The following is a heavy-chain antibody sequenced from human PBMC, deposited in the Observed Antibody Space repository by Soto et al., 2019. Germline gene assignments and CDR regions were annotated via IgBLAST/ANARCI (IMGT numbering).Heavy chain of an antibody. Sequence: GGSLRLSCAASGFPFSNSAMVWVRQAPGKGLEWVALISYDGSYRCYADSVKGRFTISRDNSKNILYLQMNSLRADDTAVYYCAKDPGYDINWFDPWGKGTLVTVSS. CDR2: ISYDGSYR. D-gene: IGHD2-2*01. J-gene: IGHJ5*02. V-gene: IGHV3-30*18. CDR3: AKDPGYDINWFDP. CDR1: GFPFSNSA.